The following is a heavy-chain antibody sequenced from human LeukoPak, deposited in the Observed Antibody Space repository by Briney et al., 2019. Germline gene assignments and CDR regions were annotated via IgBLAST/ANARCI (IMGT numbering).Heavy chain of an antibody. CDR1: GFTFSSYW. J-gene: IGHJ4*02. V-gene: IGHV3-7*01. CDR3: ARDSSAVAGNIVY. D-gene: IGHD6-19*01. CDR2: IKQDGSEK. Sequence: GGSLRLSCAASGFTFSSYWMSWVRQAPGKGLEWVANIKQDGSEKYYVDSVKGRFTISRDNAKNSLYLQMNSLRAEDTAVYYCARDSSAVAGNIVYWGQGTLVTVSS.